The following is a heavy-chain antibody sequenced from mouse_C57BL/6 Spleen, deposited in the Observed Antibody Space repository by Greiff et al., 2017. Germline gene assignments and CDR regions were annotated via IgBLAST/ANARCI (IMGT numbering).Heavy chain of an antibody. CDR2: IDPSDSYT. CDR3: AREIRSHYFDY. J-gene: IGHJ2*01. Sequence: QVQLQQPGAELVRPGTSVKLSCKASGYTFTSYWMHWVKQRPGQGLEWIGVIDPSDSYTNYNQKFKGKATLTVDTSSSTAYMQRSSLTSEDSAVYYCAREIRSHYFDYWGQGTTLTVSS. V-gene: IGHV1-59*01. D-gene: IGHD1-1*01. CDR1: GYTFTSYW.